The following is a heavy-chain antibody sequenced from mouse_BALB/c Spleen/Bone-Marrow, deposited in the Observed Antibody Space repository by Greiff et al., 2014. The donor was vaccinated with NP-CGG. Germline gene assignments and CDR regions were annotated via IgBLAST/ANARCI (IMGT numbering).Heavy chain of an antibody. J-gene: IGHJ4*01. CDR3: ARYYGQGAMDY. V-gene: IGHV1-20*02. CDR2: INPYNGDT. D-gene: IGHD1-2*01. CDR1: GYSFTGYF. Sequence: EVQLQQSGPGLVKPGASVKISCKASGYSFTGYFMNWVMQSHGKSLEWIGRINPYNGDTFYNQKFKGKATLTVDKSSSTAHMELRSLASEDSAVYYCARYYGQGAMDYWGQGTSVTVSS.